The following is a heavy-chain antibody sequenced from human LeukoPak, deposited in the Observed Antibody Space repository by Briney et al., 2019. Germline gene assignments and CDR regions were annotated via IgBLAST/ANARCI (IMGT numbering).Heavy chain of an antibody. V-gene: IGHV1-46*01. Sequence: ASVKVSCKASGYTFTSYYMHWVRQAPGQGLEWMGIINPSGGSTSYAQKFQGRVTMTRDTSTSTVYMELSSLRSEDTAVYYCARGGEDRWELSWDAFDIWGQGTTVTVSS. CDR3: ARGGEDRWELSWDAFDI. J-gene: IGHJ3*02. CDR1: GYTFTSYY. CDR2: INPSGGST. D-gene: IGHD1-26*01.